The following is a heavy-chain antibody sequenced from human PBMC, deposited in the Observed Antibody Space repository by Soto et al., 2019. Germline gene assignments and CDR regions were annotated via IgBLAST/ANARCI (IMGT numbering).Heavy chain of an antibody. CDR2: IRSKQKSYAT. J-gene: IGHJ3*01. CDR3: ARQDPITAVENDALDV. CDR1: GFTFSNSA. Sequence: EVQLVESGGGLVQPGGSLKLSCAASGFTFSNSAMHWVRQASGKGLEWVGRIRSKQKSYATEYAVSVKGRFTISREDSKNTAYLQMNSLEIEDTAVYYCARQDPITAVENDALDVWGQGTMVTVSS. V-gene: IGHV3-73*01. D-gene: IGHD3-10*01.